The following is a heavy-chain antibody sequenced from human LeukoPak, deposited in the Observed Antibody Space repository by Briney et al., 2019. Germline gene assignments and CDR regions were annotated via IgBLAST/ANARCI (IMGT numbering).Heavy chain of an antibody. CDR1: GGTFSSYA. CDR2: IIPIFGTA. V-gene: IGHV1-69*13. D-gene: IGHD2-2*01. J-gene: IGHJ5*02. Sequence: AASVKVSCKASGGTFSSYAISWVRQAPGQRLEWMGGIIPIFGTANYAQKFQGRVTITADESTSTAYMELSSLRSEDTAVYYCATPAPIDCSSTSCYLATWGQGTLVTVSS. CDR3: ATPAPIDCSSTSCYLAT.